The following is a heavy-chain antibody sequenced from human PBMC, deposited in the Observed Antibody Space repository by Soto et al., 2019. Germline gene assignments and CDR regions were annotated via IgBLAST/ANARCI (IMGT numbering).Heavy chain of an antibody. Sequence: QVQLQESGPGVVKPSETLSLTCTVTGASVINDYWNWIRQPPGQGLEWIGFVYDSGSTSYNSSLKSRLTSSVDTSKNQFSLKLSSVTAADTAVYYCVRQVGATGSYSYAVWGQRTTVTVSS. D-gene: IGHD1-26*01. J-gene: IGHJ3*01. CDR2: VYDSGST. CDR1: GASVINDY. CDR3: VRQVGATGSYSYAV. V-gene: IGHV4-59*02.